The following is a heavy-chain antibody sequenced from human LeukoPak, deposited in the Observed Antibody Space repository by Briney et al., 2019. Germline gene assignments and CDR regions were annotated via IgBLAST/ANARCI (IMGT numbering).Heavy chain of an antibody. Sequence: GGSLRLSCAASGFTFSSYAMSWLRQAPGKGLEWVSAISGSGGSTYYADSVKGRFTISRDNSKNTLYLQMNSLRAEDTAVYYCAKSPSLYSYFDYWGQGTLVTVSS. J-gene: IGHJ4*02. V-gene: IGHV3-23*01. D-gene: IGHD1-26*01. CDR1: GFTFSSYA. CDR2: ISGSGGST. CDR3: AKSPSLYSYFDY.